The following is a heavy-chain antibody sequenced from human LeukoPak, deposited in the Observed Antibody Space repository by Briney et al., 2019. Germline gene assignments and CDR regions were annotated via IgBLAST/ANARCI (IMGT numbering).Heavy chain of an antibody. V-gene: IGHV1-46*01. J-gene: IGHJ4*01. CDR2: INPSGGRT. Sequence: ASVKVSCKASGYTFTNYAMNWVRQAPGQGLEWMGTINPSGGRTTYAQKFQARVTMTRDTSTSTVYMELSSLRSGDTAVYYCVRPDDYVWGSWTNWGHGTLVTVSS. CDR3: VRPDDYVWGSWTN. CDR1: GYTFTNYA. D-gene: IGHD3-16*01.